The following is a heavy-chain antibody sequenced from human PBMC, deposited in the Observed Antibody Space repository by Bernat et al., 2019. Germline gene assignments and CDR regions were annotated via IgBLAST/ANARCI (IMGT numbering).Heavy chain of an antibody. D-gene: IGHD3-10*01. CDR2: IYYSGST. CDR3: ARVVTMVRGVIIKGNNWFDP. V-gene: IGHV4-30-4*01. CDR1: GGSISSGDYY. J-gene: IGHJ5*02. Sequence: QVQLQESGPGLVKPSQTLSLTCTVSGGSISSGDYYWSWIRQPPGNGLEWIGYIYYSGSTYYNPSLKSRVTISVDTSKNQFSLKLSSVTAADTAVYYCARVVTMVRGVIIKGNNWFDPWGQGTLVTVSS.